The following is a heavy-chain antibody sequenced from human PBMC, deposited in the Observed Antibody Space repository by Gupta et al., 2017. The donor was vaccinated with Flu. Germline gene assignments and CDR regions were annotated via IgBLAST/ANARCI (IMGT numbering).Heavy chain of an antibody. D-gene: IGHD5-18*01. Sequence: QVQLVESGGGVVQPGRSLRLSCAASGFTFSSYGMHWVRQAPGKGLEWVAVISYDGSNKYYADSVKGRFTISRDNSKNTLYLQMNSLRAEEXAVYYCAKXKRIQLWLRNLDYWGQGTLVTVSS. CDR2: ISYDGSNK. CDR3: AKXKRIQLWLRNLDY. J-gene: IGHJ4*02. V-gene: IGHV3-30*18. CDR1: GFTFSSYG.